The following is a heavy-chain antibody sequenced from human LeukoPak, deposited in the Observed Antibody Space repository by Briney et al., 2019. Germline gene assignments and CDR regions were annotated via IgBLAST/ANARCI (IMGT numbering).Heavy chain of an antibody. CDR2: ISSSSSTI. CDR1: GFTFSSDS. Sequence: GGSLRLSCAASGFTFSSDSMNWVRQAPGKGLEWVSYISSSSSTIYYADSVKGRFTISRDNAKNSLYLQMNSLRAEDTAVYYCARDGYSSGWYLGWFDPWGQGTLVTVSS. CDR3: ARDGYSSGWYLGWFDP. J-gene: IGHJ5*02. D-gene: IGHD6-19*01. V-gene: IGHV3-48*04.